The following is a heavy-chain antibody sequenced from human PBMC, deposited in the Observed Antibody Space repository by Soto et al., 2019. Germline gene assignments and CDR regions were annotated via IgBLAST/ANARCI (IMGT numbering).Heavy chain of an antibody. CDR2: IYWNDDK. J-gene: IGHJ5*02. D-gene: IGHD6-19*01. CDR3: AKSRISGWYGCLDP. Sequence: CGPTLMNPKQTLTLTSIFSGFSLRTSGVGVVWIRQPPGKALDGLGFIYWNDDKRYSPSLKSRLTITKDTSKNQVVLTMTNMDPVDTATYYCAKSRISGWYGCLDPWGQGTLVTVYS. V-gene: IGHV2-5*01. CDR1: GFSLRTSGVG.